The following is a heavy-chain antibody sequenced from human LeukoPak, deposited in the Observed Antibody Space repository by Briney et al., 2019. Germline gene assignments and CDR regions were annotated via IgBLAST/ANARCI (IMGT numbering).Heavy chain of an antibody. Sequence: SETLSLTCTVSGYSISSGFYWGCIRQPPGKGLEWIGTIYHGGNTDYNVSLKRRVTISVDTSKNQFSLKLTSVTAADTAVYYCARGFRGSFYVWDAYDIWGQETRVTVSS. CDR3: ARGFRGSFYVWDAYDI. V-gene: IGHV4-38-2*02. CDR1: GYSISSGFY. CDR2: IYHGGNT. J-gene: IGHJ3*02. D-gene: IGHD3-16*01.